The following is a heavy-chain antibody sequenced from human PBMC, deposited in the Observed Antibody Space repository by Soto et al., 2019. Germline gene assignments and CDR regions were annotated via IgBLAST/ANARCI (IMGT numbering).Heavy chain of an antibody. V-gene: IGHV4-30-4*01. D-gene: IGHD3-10*01. J-gene: IGHJ5*02. CDR2: IYYSGST. Sequence: PSETLSLTCTVSGGSTSSGDYYWSWIRQPPGKGLEWIGYIYYSGSTYYNPSLKSRVTISVDTSKNQFSLKLSSVTAADTAVYYCARGYYGSGSFKDWFDPWGQGTLVTVSS. CDR1: GGSTSSGDYY. CDR3: ARGYYGSGSFKDWFDP.